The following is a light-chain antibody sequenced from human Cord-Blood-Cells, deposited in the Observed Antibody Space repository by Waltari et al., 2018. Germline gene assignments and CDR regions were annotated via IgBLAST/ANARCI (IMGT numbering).Light chain of an antibody. Sequence: QSTLTQPASVSWSPGQSITISCTGTSSDVGGYNYVSWYQQHPGKAPKLMIYDVSNRPSGVSNRFAGSKSGNTASLTISGRQAEDEADYYCSSYTSSSRVFGGGTKLTVL. J-gene: IGLJ3*02. V-gene: IGLV2-14*01. CDR3: SSYTSSSRV. CDR1: SSDVGGYNY. CDR2: DVS.